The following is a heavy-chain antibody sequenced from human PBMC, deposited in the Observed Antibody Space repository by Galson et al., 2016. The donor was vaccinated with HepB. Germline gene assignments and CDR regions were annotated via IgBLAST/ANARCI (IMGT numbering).Heavy chain of an antibody. V-gene: IGHV3-30-3*01. CDR3: LRDGGVASGPY. CDR2: ISYDGSKT. CDR1: GFTFSSYA. Sequence: SLRLSCAASGFTFSSYAMRWVRQAPGKGLEWVAVISYDGSKTYYADSMKGRFTISRDNSKNTLYLQMNSLRAEDTAVYYCLRDGGVASGPYWGQGILVTVSS. J-gene: IGHJ4*02. D-gene: IGHD5-12*01.